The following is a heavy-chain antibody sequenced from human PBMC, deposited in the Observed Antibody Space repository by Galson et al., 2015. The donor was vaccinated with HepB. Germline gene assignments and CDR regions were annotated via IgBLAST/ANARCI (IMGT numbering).Heavy chain of an antibody. J-gene: IGHJ4*02. V-gene: IGHV1-3*01. CDR1: GYTFTSYA. CDR2: INAGNGNT. CDR3: ARKDEWELPNGGDYFDY. Sequence: SVKVSCKASGYTFTSYAMHWVRQAPGQRLEWMGWINAGNGNTKYSQKFQGRVTITRDTSASTAYMELSSLRSEDTAVYYCARKDEWELPNGGDYFDYWGQGTLVTVSS. D-gene: IGHD1-26*01.